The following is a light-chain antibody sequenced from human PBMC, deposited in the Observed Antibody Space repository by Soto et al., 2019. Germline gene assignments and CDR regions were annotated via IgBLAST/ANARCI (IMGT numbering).Light chain of an antibody. V-gene: IGKV1-5*01. Sequence: DIQMTQSPSTLSASVGDRVTIACRASQSISSWLAWYQQKPGKAPKLLIYDASSLESGVPSRFSGSGSGTEFTLTISSLQPYDFATYYCQQYKSYSWTFGQGTKVEIK. CDR2: DAS. J-gene: IGKJ1*01. CDR1: QSISSW. CDR3: QQYKSYSWT.